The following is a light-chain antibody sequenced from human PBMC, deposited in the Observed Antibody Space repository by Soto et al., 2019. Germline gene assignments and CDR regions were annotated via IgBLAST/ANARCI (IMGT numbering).Light chain of an antibody. Sequence: DIQLTQSPSFLSASVGDRVTITCRASQGISTYLAWYQQKPGKAPKLLIYAASTLQSGVPSRFSGSGSGTEFTLTISSLQPEDFATYYCQQLKSYPRTFGQGTKLEIK. CDR3: QQLKSYPRT. V-gene: IGKV1-9*01. CDR1: QGISTY. J-gene: IGKJ2*01. CDR2: AAS.